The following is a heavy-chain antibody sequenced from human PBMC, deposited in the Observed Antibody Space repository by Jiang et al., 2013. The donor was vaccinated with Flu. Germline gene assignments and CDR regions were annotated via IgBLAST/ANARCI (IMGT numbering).Heavy chain of an antibody. J-gene: IGHJ4*02. D-gene: IGHD4-17*01. CDR3: ARRYGDYYLDF. CDR2: ILYDGSNK. Sequence: VQLVESGGGVVQPGRSLRLSCETSGFSLSNYGMHWVRQAPGKGLEWVAVILYDGSNKYYTDSVKGRFTISRDDSNNTLYLLMNSLRAEDTARYYCARRYGDYYLDFWGQGTLVTVSS. V-gene: IGHV3-30*19. CDR1: GFSLSNYG.